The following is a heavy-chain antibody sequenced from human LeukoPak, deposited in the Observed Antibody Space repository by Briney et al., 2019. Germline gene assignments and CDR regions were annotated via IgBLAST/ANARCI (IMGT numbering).Heavy chain of an antibody. CDR3: ARLYYYGSGSYYDDY. Sequence: ASVKVSCKASGYTFTSYDINWVRQAPGQGLEWMGWINPNSGGTNYAQKFQGRVTMTRDTSISTAYMELSRLRSDDTAVYYCARLYYYGSGSYYDDYWGQGTLVTVSS. V-gene: IGHV1-2*02. CDR2: INPNSGGT. J-gene: IGHJ4*02. D-gene: IGHD3-10*01. CDR1: GYTFTSYD.